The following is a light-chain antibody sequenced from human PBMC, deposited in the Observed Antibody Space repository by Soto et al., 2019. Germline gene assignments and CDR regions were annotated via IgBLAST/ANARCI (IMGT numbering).Light chain of an antibody. CDR1: QSVSSTF. CDR3: QQHGRSQT. CDR2: GAS. J-gene: IGKJ4*01. V-gene: IGKV3-20*01. Sequence: VLTQSPGTLSLSPGERATLPCRASQSVSSTFLAWYQQKPGQAPRLLIYGASSRATGIPDRFSGSGSGTDFTLTISRLEPEDFAVYYCQQHGRSQTFGGGTKVDIK.